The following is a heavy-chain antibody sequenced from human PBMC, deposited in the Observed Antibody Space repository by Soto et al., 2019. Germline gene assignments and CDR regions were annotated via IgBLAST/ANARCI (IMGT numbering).Heavy chain of an antibody. J-gene: IGHJ4*02. V-gene: IGHV5-51*01. CDR1: GYSFTSYW. D-gene: IGHD1-26*01. CDR3: ARPPYSASYYYFDQ. Sequence: PGESLKISCKASGYSFTSYWIGWVRQMPGKGLEWMGINYPGDSDTIYSPSFQGQVTISADKSISTAYLQWNSLKASDTAMYYCARPPYSASYYYFDQWGQGTPVTVSS. CDR2: NYPGDSDT.